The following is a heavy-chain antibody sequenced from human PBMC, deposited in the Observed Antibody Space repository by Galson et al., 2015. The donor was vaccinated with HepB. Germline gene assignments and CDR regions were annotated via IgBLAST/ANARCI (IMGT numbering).Heavy chain of an antibody. CDR2: IYSGGST. CDR3: ARYLYYDIPWGPLDV. Sequence: SLRLSCAASGFTVSSNYMSWVRQAPGKGLEWVSVIYSGGSTYYADSVKGRFTISRDNSKNTLYLQMNSLRAEDTAVYYCARYLYYDIPWGPLDVWGKGTTVTVSS. J-gene: IGHJ6*04. D-gene: IGHD3-9*01. CDR1: GFTVSSNY. V-gene: IGHV3-53*01.